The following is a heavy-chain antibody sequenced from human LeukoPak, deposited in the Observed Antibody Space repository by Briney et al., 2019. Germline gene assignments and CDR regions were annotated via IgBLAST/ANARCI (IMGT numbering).Heavy chain of an antibody. D-gene: IGHD4-17*01. V-gene: IGHV4-34*01. Sequence: SETLSLTCAVYGGPFSGYYWSWIRQPPGKGLEWIGEINHSGSTNYNPSLKSRVTISVDTSKNQFSLKLSSVTAADTAVYYCAISDYGDYTFDYWGQGTLVTVSS. CDR1: GGPFSGYY. J-gene: IGHJ4*02. CDR2: INHSGST. CDR3: AISDYGDYTFDY.